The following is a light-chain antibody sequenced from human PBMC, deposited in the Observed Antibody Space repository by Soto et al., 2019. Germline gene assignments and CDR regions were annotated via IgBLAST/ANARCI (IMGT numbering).Light chain of an antibody. CDR2: EVS. V-gene: IGLV2-14*01. CDR1: SSDVGAYTY. Sequence: QSALTQPASVSGSPGQSITISCTGTSSDVGAYTYVSWYQQHPGRAPKLMIHEVSNRPSGVSNRFSGSKSGNTASLTISGLQAEDEADYYCNSYTSSSTFYVFGTGTKVTVL. CDR3: NSYTSSSTFYV. J-gene: IGLJ1*01.